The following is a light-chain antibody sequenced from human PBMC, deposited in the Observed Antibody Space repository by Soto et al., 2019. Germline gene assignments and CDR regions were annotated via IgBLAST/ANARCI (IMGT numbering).Light chain of an antibody. CDR3: QQYGSLSWT. CDR1: ESLTRGS. Sequence: EFVLTQSPVTLSLSPGARATLSCRASESLTRGSLAWYQFKPGQAPRIIIFGASGRATGIPDRFSGSGSGTDFTLTISRLEPEDFAVYYCQQYGSLSWTFGQGTKVDIK. J-gene: IGKJ1*01. V-gene: IGKV3-20*01. CDR2: GAS.